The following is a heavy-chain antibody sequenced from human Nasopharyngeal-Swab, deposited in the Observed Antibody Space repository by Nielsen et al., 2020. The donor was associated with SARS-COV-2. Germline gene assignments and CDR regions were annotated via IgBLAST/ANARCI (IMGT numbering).Heavy chain of an antibody. CDR3: ASLAVVTPVPADY. CDR1: GFTFSDYY. CDR2: ISSSGSTI. D-gene: IGHD4-23*01. V-gene: IGHV3-11*04. Sequence: GGSLRLSCAASGFTFSDYYMSWIRQAPGKGLEWVSYISSSGSTIYYADSVKGRFTISRDNAKNSLYLQMNSLRAEDTAVYYCASLAVVTPVPADYWGQGTLVTVPS. J-gene: IGHJ4*02.